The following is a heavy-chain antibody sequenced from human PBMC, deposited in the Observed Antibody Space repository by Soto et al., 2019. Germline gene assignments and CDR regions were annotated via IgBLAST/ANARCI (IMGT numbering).Heavy chain of an antibody. D-gene: IGHD6-19*01. J-gene: IGHJ4*02. V-gene: IGHV2-5*02. CDR1: GFSLNERAVG. CDR3: APGSGWLFDY. Sequence: QITLEESGPTLVKPTQTLTLTCTFSGFSLNERAVGVGWIRQPPGKALEWLAFTYWDDDNHYSPSLKNRLTITKDNSKNQVVLTMTNTDPADPATYYCAPGSGWLFDYWGQGTQVTVSS. CDR2: TYWDDDN.